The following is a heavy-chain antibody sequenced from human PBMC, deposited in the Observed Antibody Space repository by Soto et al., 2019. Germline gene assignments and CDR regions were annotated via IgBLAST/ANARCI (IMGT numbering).Heavy chain of an antibody. CDR3: ARHYDFWSGYPKGWWFDP. J-gene: IGHJ5*02. D-gene: IGHD3-3*01. V-gene: IGHV4-59*08. Sequence: SETLSLTCTVSGGSISSYYWSWIRQPPGKGLEWIGYIYYSGSTNYNPSLKRRVTISVDTSKNQFSLKLSSVTAADTAVYYCARHYDFWSGYPKGWWFDPWGQGTLVTVSS. CDR2: IYYSGST. CDR1: GGSISSYY.